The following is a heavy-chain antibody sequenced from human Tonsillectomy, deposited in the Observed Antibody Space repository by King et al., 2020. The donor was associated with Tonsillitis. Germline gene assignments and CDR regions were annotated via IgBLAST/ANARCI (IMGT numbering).Heavy chain of an antibody. CDR3: ARERDDYIFDY. Sequence: QLVQSGGGVVQPGRSLRLSCAASGSTFSSYGMHWVRQAPGKGLEGVAVISYDGRNKYYVDSVKGRFTISRDNSKNKLYLQMNSLRAEDTAVYYCARERDDYIFDYWGQGTLVTVSS. J-gene: IGHJ4*02. CDR1: GSTFSSYG. V-gene: IGHV3-33*05. D-gene: IGHD4/OR15-4a*01. CDR2: ISYDGRNK.